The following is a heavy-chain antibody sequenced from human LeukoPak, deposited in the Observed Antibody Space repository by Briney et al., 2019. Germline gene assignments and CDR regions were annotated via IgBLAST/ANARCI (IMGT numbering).Heavy chain of an antibody. V-gene: IGHV4-59*08. Sequence: PSETLSLTCTVSGGSISSYYWSWIRQPPGKGLEWIGYINYSGSTNYNPYLKSRVTISVDTSKNQFSLKLRSVTAADTAVYYCARPRRDGYINAFDIWGQGTMDTVSS. CDR1: GGSISSYY. J-gene: IGHJ3*02. CDR3: ARPRRDGYINAFDI. D-gene: IGHD5-24*01. CDR2: INYSGST.